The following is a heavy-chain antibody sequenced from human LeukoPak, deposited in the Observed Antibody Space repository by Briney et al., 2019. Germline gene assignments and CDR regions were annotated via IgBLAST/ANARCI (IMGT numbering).Heavy chain of an antibody. CDR2: IKQDGSEK. Sequence: PVGSLRLSCAASGFTFSSYWMSWVRQAPGKGLEWVANIKQDGSEKYYVDSVKGRFTISRDNAKNSLYLQMNSLRAEDTAVYYCARIYCSGGSCFDYWGQGTLVTVSS. CDR1: GFTFSSYW. V-gene: IGHV3-7*01. J-gene: IGHJ4*02. CDR3: ARIYCSGGSCFDY. D-gene: IGHD2-15*01.